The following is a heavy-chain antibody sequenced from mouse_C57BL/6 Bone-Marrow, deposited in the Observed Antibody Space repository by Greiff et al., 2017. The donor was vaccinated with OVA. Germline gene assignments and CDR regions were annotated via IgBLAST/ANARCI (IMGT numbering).Heavy chain of an antibody. D-gene: IGHD4-1*01. J-gene: IGHJ4*01. CDR3: ARHGTGFYAMDY. Sequence: QVQLKESGPGLVAPSQSLSITCTVSGFSLTSYGVHWVRQPPGKGLEWLVVIWSDGSTTYNSALKSRLSISKDNSKSQVFLKMNSLQTDDTAMDYCARHGTGFYAMDYWGQGTSVTVSS. CDR1: GFSLTSYG. CDR2: IWSDGST. V-gene: IGHV2-6-1*01.